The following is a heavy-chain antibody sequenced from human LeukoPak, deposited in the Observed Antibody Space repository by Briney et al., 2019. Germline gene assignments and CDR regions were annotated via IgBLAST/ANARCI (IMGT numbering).Heavy chain of an antibody. Sequence: KTSETLSLTCTVSGGSIRSSYYYWGWIRQPPGKGLEWIGNIYYSGSTYYNPSLKSRVTISVDTSKNQFSLKLSSVTAADTAVYYCARLWGFDPWGQGTLVTVPS. J-gene: IGHJ5*02. D-gene: IGHD7-27*01. CDR3: ARLWGFDP. CDR2: IYYSGST. CDR1: GGSIRSSYYY. V-gene: IGHV4-39*01.